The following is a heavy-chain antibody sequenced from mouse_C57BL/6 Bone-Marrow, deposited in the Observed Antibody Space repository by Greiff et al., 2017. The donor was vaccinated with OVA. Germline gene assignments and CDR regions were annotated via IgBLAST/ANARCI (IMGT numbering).Heavy chain of an antibody. Sequence: EVKVVESEGGLVQPGSSMTLSCTASGFTFSDYYMAWVRQVPDKGLEWVANINYDGSSTYYLDSLQSRFIISRDNAKNILYLQMSSLKSEDTATYYCARLGVYWYFDVWGTGTTVTVSS. CDR3: ARLGVYWYFDV. D-gene: IGHD4-1*01. CDR1: GFTFSDYY. J-gene: IGHJ1*03. CDR2: INYDGSST. V-gene: IGHV5-16*01.